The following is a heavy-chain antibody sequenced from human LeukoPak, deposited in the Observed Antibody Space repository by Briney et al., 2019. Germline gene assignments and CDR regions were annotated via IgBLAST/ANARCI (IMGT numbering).Heavy chain of an antibody. CDR2: IYYSGST. CDR1: GGSISSYF. Sequence: PSETLSLTCTVSGGSISSYFWTWIRQPPGKGLEWIGYIYYSGSTNYSPSLKSRVTVPVDTSKNQFSLNLTSVTAADTAVYYCARFTPQGYGWGGYNRFDPWGQGTLVTVSS. CDR3: ARFTPQGYGWGGYNRFDP. D-gene: IGHD3-16*01. J-gene: IGHJ5*02. V-gene: IGHV4-59*01.